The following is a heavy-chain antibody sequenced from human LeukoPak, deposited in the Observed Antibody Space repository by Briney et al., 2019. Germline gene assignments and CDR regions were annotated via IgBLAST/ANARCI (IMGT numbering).Heavy chain of an antibody. J-gene: IGHJ4*02. Sequence: PSETLSLTCTVSGGSISSYYWSWIRQPPGKGLEWIGYIYYSGSTNYNPSLKSRVTISVDTSKNQFSLKLSSVTAADTAVYYCARLIDSSGYYFIDYWGQGTLVTVSS. V-gene: IGHV4-59*08. CDR2: IYYSGST. CDR3: ARLIDSSGYYFIDY. CDR1: GGSISSYY. D-gene: IGHD3-22*01.